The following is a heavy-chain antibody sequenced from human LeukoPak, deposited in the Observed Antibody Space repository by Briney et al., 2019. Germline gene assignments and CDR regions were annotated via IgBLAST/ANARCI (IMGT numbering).Heavy chain of an antibody. Sequence: ASVEVSCKASGYTFTSYGISWVRQAPGQGLEWMGWISAYNGHTKYAQKVQGRVTMTTDTSTSTAYMELRSLRSDDTAVYYCARGFPPRRNYDSSGYYSYYFDYWGQGTLVTVSS. CDR1: GYTFTSYG. CDR2: ISAYNGHT. CDR3: ARGFPPRRNYDSSGYYSYYFDY. V-gene: IGHV1-18*01. D-gene: IGHD3-22*01. J-gene: IGHJ4*02.